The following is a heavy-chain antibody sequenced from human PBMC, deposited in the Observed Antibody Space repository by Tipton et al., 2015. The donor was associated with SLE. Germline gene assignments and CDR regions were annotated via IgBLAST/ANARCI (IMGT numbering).Heavy chain of an antibody. CDR1: GGSISSGNW. D-gene: IGHD2-21*01. CDR3: ARVSSSTRYSFPFDF. V-gene: IGHV4/OR15-8*02. Sequence: TLSLTCDVSGGSISSGNWWTWVRQPPGKGLEWIGEIYHSGNVNYKASLRSQVTLSIDKFRNQFSMMLTSVTAADTAVYYCARVSSSTRYSFPFDFWGQGVLVTVSA. CDR2: IYHSGNV. J-gene: IGHJ4*02.